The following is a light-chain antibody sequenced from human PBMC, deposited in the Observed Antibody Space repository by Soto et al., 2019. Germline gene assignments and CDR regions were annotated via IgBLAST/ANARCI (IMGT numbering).Light chain of an antibody. CDR2: DAS. J-gene: IGKJ1*01. CDR1: QSINTR. CDR3: QQYKSYST. Sequence: DIQVTQSPSTRAGSVGDRVTVTCGANQSINTRLAWHQQRPGKAPNLLIYDASTLESGVPSRFSGGGSGTEFTLTINNLQPDDLATYICQQYKSYSTFGRGTKV. V-gene: IGKV1-5*01.